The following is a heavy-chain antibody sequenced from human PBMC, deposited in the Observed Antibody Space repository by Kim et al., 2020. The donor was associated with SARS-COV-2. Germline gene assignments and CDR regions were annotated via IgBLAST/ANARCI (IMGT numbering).Heavy chain of an antibody. V-gene: IGHV3-11*04. CDR3: ARVKVRGSYYFDY. J-gene: IGHJ4*02. Sequence: YAASVEGRFPISRDNAKNSLYLQMNSLRAEDTAVYYCARVKVRGSYYFDYWGQGTLVTVSS. D-gene: IGHD3-10*01.